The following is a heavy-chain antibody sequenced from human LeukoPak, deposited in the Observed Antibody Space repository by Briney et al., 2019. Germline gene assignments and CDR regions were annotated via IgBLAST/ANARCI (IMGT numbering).Heavy chain of an antibody. J-gene: IGHJ4*02. CDR2: LILILGIA. Sequence: VQFSSTVPPGTFSSYAISCVRQATGQGLGWMGRLILILGIANYAQKLQGRVTITAEKSTSTAYMELSSLRSEDTAVYYWARVGYRIAVAGTEDYWGQGTLVTVSS. V-gene: IGHV1-69*04. CDR3: ARVGYRIAVAGTEDY. D-gene: IGHD6-19*01. CDR1: PGTFSSYA.